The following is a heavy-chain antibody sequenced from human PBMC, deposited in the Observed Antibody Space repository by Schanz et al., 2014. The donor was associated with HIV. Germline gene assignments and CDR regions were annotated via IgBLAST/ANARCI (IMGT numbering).Heavy chain of an antibody. CDR1: GYTFTSYD. D-gene: IGHD5-12*01. J-gene: IGHJ6*02. CDR3: ARKMSISNQWLRALYSNYGMDV. V-gene: IGHV1-8*01. CDR2: MNPNSGNT. Sequence: QVHLVQSGAEVKKPGASVKVSCKASGYTFTSYDINWVRQATGQGLEWMGWMNPNSGNTGFAQKFQGRVTMTRNTSINTAYMEMSGLKFEDTAVYYCARKMSISNQWLRALYSNYGMDVWGQGTTVTVSS.